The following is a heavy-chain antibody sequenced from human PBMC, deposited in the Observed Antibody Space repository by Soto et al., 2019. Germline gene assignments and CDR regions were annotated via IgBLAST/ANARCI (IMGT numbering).Heavy chain of an antibody. V-gene: IGHV1-69*04. D-gene: IGHD2-15*01. CDR3: ARDKGYCSGASCPDFDY. CDR1: GGTLNSYT. Sequence: GASVKVSCKASGGTLNSYTFSWVRQAPGQGLEWMGRIIPNLGLTNYAQKFQGRITIIVDKSTSTAYMELSSLRSEDTAVYYCARDKGYCSGASCPDFDYWGQGTLVTVSS. J-gene: IGHJ4*02. CDR2: IIPNLGLT.